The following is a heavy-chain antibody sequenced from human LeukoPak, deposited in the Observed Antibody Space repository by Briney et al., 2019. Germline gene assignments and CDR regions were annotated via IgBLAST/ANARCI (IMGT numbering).Heavy chain of an antibody. V-gene: IGHV1-8*01. CDR3: VKPGQ. CDR1: VHTFTNYD. Sequence: SVKVSRQASVHTFTNYDINWVRQAAGQGLEWMAWMSHYRCNTGYAQKFQGRVTVTKNPSINSAYSALSTLRSGETAMYCCVKPGQWGQGTLVTVSS. J-gene: IGHJ4*02. CDR2: MSHYRCNT. D-gene: IGHD1-14*01.